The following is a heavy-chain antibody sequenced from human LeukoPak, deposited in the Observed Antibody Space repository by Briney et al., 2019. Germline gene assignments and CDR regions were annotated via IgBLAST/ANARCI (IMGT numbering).Heavy chain of an antibody. V-gene: IGHV4-34*01. Sequence: KSSETLSLTCAVYGGSFSGYYWSWIRQPPGKGLEWIGEINHSGSTNYNPSLKSRVTISVDTSKNQFSLKLSSVTAADTAVYYCAREGRQAAAGTRYYYYYYMDVWGKGTTVTVSS. D-gene: IGHD6-13*01. J-gene: IGHJ6*03. CDR2: INHSGST. CDR1: GGSFSGYY. CDR3: AREGRQAAAGTRYYYYYYMDV.